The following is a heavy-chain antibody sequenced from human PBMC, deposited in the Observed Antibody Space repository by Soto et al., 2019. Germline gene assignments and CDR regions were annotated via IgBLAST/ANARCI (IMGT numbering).Heavy chain of an antibody. J-gene: IGHJ6*02. D-gene: IGHD6-6*01. V-gene: IGHV1-8*01. Sequence: QVQLVQSGAEVKKPGASVKVSCKASGYTFTSYDINWVRQATGQGLEWMGWMNPNSGNTGYAQKFQGRVTMTRNTSISTAYMELSSLRSEDTAVYYCARDPMSMAEYGMDVWGQGTTVTVSS. CDR2: MNPNSGNT. CDR3: ARDPMSMAEYGMDV. CDR1: GYTFTSYD.